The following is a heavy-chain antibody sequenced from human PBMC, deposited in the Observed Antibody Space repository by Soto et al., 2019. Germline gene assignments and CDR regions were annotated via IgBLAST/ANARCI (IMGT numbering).Heavy chain of an antibody. Sequence: QVELQESGPGLVKPSGTLSLTCVVSGNSISTTNWWSWVRQSPGKGLEWIGEIYHSGSTNYNPSLKSRVTISVDKSKKQYSLKLSSVTAADTAVYYCARDVGYHYDGSPSGPFDFWGQGTLVTVSS. D-gene: IGHD3-22*01. CDR1: GNSISTTNW. V-gene: IGHV4-4*02. CDR2: IYHSGST. J-gene: IGHJ4*02. CDR3: ARDVGYHYDGSPSGPFDF.